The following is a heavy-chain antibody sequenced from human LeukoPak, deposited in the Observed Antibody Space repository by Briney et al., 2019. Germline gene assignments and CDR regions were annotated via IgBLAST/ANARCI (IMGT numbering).Heavy chain of an antibody. CDR2: IYTSGST. J-gene: IGHJ3*02. CDR1: GGSISSASYY. CDR3: ARRRRDELPSYGFDI. V-gene: IGHV4-61*02. Sequence: PSQTLSLTCSVSGGSISSASYYWSWIRQPAGKGLAWIGRIYTSGSTNYNPSLKSRVTISVDTSKNQFSLKLSSVTATDTAVYYCARRRRDELPSYGFDIWGQGTMVTVSS. D-gene: IGHD5-24*01.